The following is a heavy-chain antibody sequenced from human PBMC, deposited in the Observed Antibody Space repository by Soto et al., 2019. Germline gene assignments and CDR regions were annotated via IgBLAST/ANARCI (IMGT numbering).Heavy chain of an antibody. CDR3: AKDITDGSGT. Sequence: GGSLRLSCSASGFTFSGYTMSWVRQAPGKGLEWVSGVSGNSDTTYYADSVKGRFTISRDNAKNSLYLQMNSLRAEDTALYYCAKDITDGSGTWGQGTLVTVSS. CDR2: VSGNSDTT. J-gene: IGHJ5*02. CDR1: GFTFSGYT. V-gene: IGHV3-9*01. D-gene: IGHD3-10*01.